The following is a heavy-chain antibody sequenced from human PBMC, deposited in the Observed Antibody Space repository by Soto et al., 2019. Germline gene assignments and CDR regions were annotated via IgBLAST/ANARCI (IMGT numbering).Heavy chain of an antibody. CDR3: AREDRDRETGLVPAAIDGMDV. Sequence: QVQLVQSGAEVKKPGSSVKVSCKASGGTFSRYSITWVRQAPGHGLEWIGRIIPIFGIASYAQKFQGRATITADESTSTACMELSSLRSDDTAVYYCAREDRDRETGLVPAAIDGMDVWGQGTTVTVSS. CDR2: IIPIFGIA. V-gene: IGHV1-69*08. CDR1: GGTFSRYS. J-gene: IGHJ6*02. D-gene: IGHD2-2*01.